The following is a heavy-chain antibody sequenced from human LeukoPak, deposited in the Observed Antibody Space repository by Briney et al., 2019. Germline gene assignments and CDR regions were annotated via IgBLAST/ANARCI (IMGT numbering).Heavy chain of an antibody. D-gene: IGHD2-2*01. CDR1: GFTFSSYW. CDR3: ARDFVGYCSSTSCSDAFDI. CDR2: IKQDGSEK. J-gene: IGHJ3*02. V-gene: IGHV3-7*01. Sequence: PGGSLRLSCAASGFTFSSYWMSWVRQAPGKGPEWVANIKQDGSEKYYVDSVKGRFTISRDNAKNSLYLQMNSLRAEDTAVYYCARDFVGYCSSTSCSDAFDIWGQGTMVTVSS.